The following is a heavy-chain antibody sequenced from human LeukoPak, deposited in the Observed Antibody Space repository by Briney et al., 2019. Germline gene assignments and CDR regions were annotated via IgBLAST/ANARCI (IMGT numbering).Heavy chain of an antibody. D-gene: IGHD6-13*01. CDR3: ARVESSSSPN. CDR1: GFTFSSYS. CDR2: ISSSSSYI. Sequence: GGSLRLSCAASGFTFSSYSMNWVRQAPGKGLGWVSSISSSSSYIYYADSVKGRFTISRDNAKNSLYLQMNSLRAEDTAVYYCARVESSSSPNWGQEPWSPSPQ. J-gene: IGHJ4*01. V-gene: IGHV3-21*01.